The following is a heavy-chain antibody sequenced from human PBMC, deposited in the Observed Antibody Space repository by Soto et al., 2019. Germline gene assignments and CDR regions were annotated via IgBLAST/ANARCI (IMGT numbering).Heavy chain of an antibody. CDR1: GFTFSSYG. CDR3: ARVVRYFDPPYGMDV. Sequence: GGSLRLSCAASGFTFSSYGMHWVRQAPGKGLEWVAVISYDGSNKYYADSVKGRFTISRDNSKNTLFLQMNSLRAEDTAEYYCARVVRYFDPPYGMDVWGQGTTVTVSS. CDR2: ISYDGSNK. D-gene: IGHD3-9*01. J-gene: IGHJ6*02. V-gene: IGHV3-30*03.